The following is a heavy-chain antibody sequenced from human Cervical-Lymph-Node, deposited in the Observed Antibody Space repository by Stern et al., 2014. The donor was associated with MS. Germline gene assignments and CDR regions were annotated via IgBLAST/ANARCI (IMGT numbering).Heavy chain of an antibody. D-gene: IGHD3-22*01. CDR2: VFNSGST. Sequence: QVQLGQSGPGLVKPSETLSLTCTVSGGSIMSYYWTWIRQPPGKGLEWIGHVFNSGSTRYSPSLKSRVTISVDTSKNQFSLKLNSVTAADTAVYYCATEGTYYHDSSAYSPFDHWGQGTLVTVSS. J-gene: IGHJ4*02. CDR1: GGSIMSYY. CDR3: ATEGTYYHDSSAYSPFDH. V-gene: IGHV4-59*01.